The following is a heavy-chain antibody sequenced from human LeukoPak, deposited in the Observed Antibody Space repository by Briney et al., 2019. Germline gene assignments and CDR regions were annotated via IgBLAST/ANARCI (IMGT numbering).Heavy chain of an antibody. V-gene: IGHV3-48*03. Sequence: PGGSLRLSCAASAFTFSTHAMNWVRQAPGKGPEWVSHISSSGDTEYYVDSVRGRFTMSRDNAKSLLFLQMNSLRAEDTAVYYCVRESLNGPFVISLDYWGQGALVTVSS. CDR2: ISSSGDTE. D-gene: IGHD3-9*01. CDR1: AFTFSTHA. CDR3: VRESLNGPFVISLDY. J-gene: IGHJ4*02.